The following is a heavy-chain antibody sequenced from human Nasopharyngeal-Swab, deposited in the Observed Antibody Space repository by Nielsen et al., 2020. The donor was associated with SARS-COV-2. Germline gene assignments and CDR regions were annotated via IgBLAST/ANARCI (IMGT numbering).Heavy chain of an antibody. CDR3: TGFGEL. CDR2: ISGSGDST. D-gene: IGHD3-10*01. CDR1: GFTFSSYA. J-gene: IGHJ4*02. Sequence: GESLKISCAASGFTFSSYALSWVRQAPGEGLEWVSAISGSGDSTYYTDSVRGRFTISRDNSKNTLTLQMNSLKTEDTALYYCTGFGELWGQGALVTVSS. V-gene: IGHV3-23*01.